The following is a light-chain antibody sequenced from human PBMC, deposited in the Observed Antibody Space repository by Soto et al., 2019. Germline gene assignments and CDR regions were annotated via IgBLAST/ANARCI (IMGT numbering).Light chain of an antibody. Sequence: DIVLTQSPGTLSLSPGDRATLSCRASQSVTNNYLAWYQQKPGQTPRLLLYGTSTRAIGVPDRFSGSGSGTDFTLTISRLEPEDFAVYYCQRYGTSPPLTFGGGTKV. CDR1: QSVTNNY. J-gene: IGKJ4*01. CDR3: QRYGTSPPLT. CDR2: GTS. V-gene: IGKV3-20*01.